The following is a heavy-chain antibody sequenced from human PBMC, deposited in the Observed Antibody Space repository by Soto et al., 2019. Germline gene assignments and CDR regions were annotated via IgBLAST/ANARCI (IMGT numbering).Heavy chain of an antibody. CDR3: AKDRGTSYYYMDV. CDR2: ISYDGSNK. J-gene: IGHJ6*03. V-gene: IGHV3-30*18. D-gene: IGHD2-15*01. CDR1: GFTFSSYG. Sequence: GGSLRLSCAASGFTFSSYGMHWVRQAPGKGLEWVAVISYDGSNKYYADSVKGRFTISRDNSKNTLYLQMNSLRAEDTAVYYCAKDRGTSYYYMDVWGKGTTVTVSS.